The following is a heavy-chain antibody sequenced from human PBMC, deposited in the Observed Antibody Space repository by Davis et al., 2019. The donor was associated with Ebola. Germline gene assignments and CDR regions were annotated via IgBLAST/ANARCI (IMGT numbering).Heavy chain of an antibody. CDR2: TRNKANGYTT. CDR3: AKAGSSGWRDFDY. J-gene: IGHJ4*02. Sequence: GESLKISCAASGFTFSGSAMHWVRQASGKGLEWLGRTRNKANGYTTEYAASVKGRFTVSRDDSKNSLYLQMNTLGTEDTAVYYCAKAGSSGWRDFDYWGQGTLVTVSS. D-gene: IGHD6-25*01. CDR1: GFTFSGSA. V-gene: IGHV3-72*01.